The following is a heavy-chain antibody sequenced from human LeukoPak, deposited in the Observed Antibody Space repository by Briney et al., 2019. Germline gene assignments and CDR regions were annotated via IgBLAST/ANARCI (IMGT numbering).Heavy chain of an antibody. D-gene: IGHD6-13*01. V-gene: IGHV3-7*01. CDR2: IKQDGSEK. Sequence: PGGSLRLSCAASGFTFSSYWMSWVRQAPGKGLEWVANIKQDGSEKYYVDSVKGRFTISRDKAKNSLYLQMNSLRAEDTAVYYCARVLQQLVRYYYYGMDVWGQGTTVTVSS. J-gene: IGHJ6*02. CDR1: GFTFSSYW. CDR3: ARVLQQLVRYYYYGMDV.